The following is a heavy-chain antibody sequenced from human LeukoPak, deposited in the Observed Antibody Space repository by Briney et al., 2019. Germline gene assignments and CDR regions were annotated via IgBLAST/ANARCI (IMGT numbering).Heavy chain of an antibody. Sequence: ASVKVSCKASGYTFTSYGISWVRQAPGQGLEWMGWISAYSGNTNYAQKLQGRVTMTTDTSTSTAYMELRGLRSDDTAVYYCAAGFLEWSGYYGMDVWGRGTTVTVSS. J-gene: IGHJ6*02. V-gene: IGHV1-18*01. CDR2: ISAYSGNT. D-gene: IGHD3-3*01. CDR3: AAGFLEWSGYYGMDV. CDR1: GYTFTSYG.